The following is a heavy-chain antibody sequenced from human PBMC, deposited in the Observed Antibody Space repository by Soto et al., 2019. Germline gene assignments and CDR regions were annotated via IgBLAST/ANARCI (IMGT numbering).Heavy chain of an antibody. CDR1: SGSIDNVYW. V-gene: IGHV4-4*02. CDR2: TSHDGVT. CDR3: ARFNWYFDL. Sequence: SETLSLTCAVSSGSIDNVYWWSWVRQSPGKGLEWIGETSHDGVTNYNPSLKSRVTISVDTSKNQFSLKLSSVTAADTAVYYCARFNWYFDLWGRGTLVTVSS. J-gene: IGHJ2*01.